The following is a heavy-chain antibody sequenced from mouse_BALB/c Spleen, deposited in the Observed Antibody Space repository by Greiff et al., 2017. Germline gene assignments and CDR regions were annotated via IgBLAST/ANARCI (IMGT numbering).Heavy chain of an antibody. J-gene: IGHJ2*01. CDR3: ARQGGYYFDY. Sequence: DVMLVESGGGLVQPGGSLKLSCAASGFTFSSYTMSWVRQTPEKRLEWVAYISSGGGSTYYPDTVKGRFTISRDNAKNTLYLQMSSLKSEDTAMYYCARQGGYYFDYWGQGTTLTVSS. CDR1: GFTFSSYT. V-gene: IGHV5-12-2*01. CDR2: ISSGGGST.